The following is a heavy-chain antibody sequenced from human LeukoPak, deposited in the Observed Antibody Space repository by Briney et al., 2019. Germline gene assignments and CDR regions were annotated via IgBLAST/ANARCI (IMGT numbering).Heavy chain of an antibody. CDR3: AKDSNRDGYNFHDAFDI. D-gene: IGHD5-24*01. CDR1: GFTFSSYS. V-gene: IGHV3-23*01. CDR2: ISGSGGST. J-gene: IGHJ3*02. Sequence: GGSLRLSCAASGFTFSSYSMNWVRQAPGKGLEWVSAISGSGGSTYYADSVKGRFTISRDNSKNTLYLQMNSLRAEDTAVYYCAKDSNRDGYNFHDAFDIWGQGTMVTVSS.